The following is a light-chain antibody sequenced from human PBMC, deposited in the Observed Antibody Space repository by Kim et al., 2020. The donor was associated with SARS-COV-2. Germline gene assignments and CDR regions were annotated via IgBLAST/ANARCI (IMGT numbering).Light chain of an antibody. CDR3: SSCTSANTYF. CDR1: KHEVGICDY. V-gene: IGLV2-14*04. Sequence: GRPITLSCTGTKHEVGICDYVSWYQQSPGKAPRFMIYAVTKRPSGVSNRFAGSKSGNTAALPISVSQAEDEADYYCSSCTSANTYFFGTGTKVTVL. CDR2: AVT. J-gene: IGLJ1*01.